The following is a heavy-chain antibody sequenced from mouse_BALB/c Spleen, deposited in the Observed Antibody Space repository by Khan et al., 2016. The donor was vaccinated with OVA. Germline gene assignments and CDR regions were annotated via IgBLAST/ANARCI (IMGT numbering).Heavy chain of an antibody. V-gene: IGHV5-4*02. CDR1: GFTFSDYY. Sequence: EVELVESGGGLVKPGGSLKLSCAASGFTFSDYYMYWVRQTPEKRLEWVATISDGGSYTYYPDSVQGRFTISRDAAKNNLYLQMSSLKSEDTAMYYGGRGYYGDPFAYWGQGTLVTVSA. J-gene: IGHJ3*01. CDR3: GRGYYGDPFAY. D-gene: IGHD2-13*01. CDR2: ISDGGSYT.